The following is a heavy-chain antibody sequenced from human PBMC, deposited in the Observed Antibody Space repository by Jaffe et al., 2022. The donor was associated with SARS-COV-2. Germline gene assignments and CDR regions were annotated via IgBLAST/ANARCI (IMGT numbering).Heavy chain of an antibody. CDR1: GASIRNSGSY. CDR2: IDDRGRT. J-gene: IGHJ1*01. Sequence: QLQLHESGPGLVKPSETLSLTCTVSGASIRNSGSYWGWIRQPPGKGLEWIGSIDDRGRTQYNPSLKSRVTMSVDTSKNQFSLKVNSMTAADTAAYYCARRGLVPREYFQYWGQGTLVTVSS. D-gene: IGHD6-6*01. V-gene: IGHV4-39*01. CDR3: ARRGLVPREYFQY.